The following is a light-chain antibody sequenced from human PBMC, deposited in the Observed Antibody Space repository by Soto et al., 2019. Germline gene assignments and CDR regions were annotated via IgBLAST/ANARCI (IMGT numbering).Light chain of an antibody. Sequence: DIQMTQSPSSLSASVGDRVTITCQASQGIANYLNWYQQKPGKAPELLIFDVSNLQTGVPSRFSGSGSGTYFPLTISSLQPEDFATYYCQQYDDLPLTFGGGTKVEIK. V-gene: IGKV1-33*01. J-gene: IGKJ4*01. CDR3: QQYDDLPLT. CDR1: QGIANY. CDR2: DVS.